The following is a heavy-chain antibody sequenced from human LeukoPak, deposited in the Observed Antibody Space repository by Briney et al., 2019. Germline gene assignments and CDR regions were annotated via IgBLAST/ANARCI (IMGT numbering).Heavy chain of an antibody. D-gene: IGHD2-15*01. CDR1: GYTFTGYN. Sequence: GASVKGSCKASGYTFTGYNMHWVQQAPGQGLEWRGWINPNSVGTNYAQKFQGRVTMTRDTSISTAYMELSRLRSDDTDVSYCAREGGIYCSGGSYYIDYWGQGTLVTVSS. CDR2: INPNSVGT. J-gene: IGHJ4*02. V-gene: IGHV1-2*02. CDR3: AREGGIYCSGGSYYIDY.